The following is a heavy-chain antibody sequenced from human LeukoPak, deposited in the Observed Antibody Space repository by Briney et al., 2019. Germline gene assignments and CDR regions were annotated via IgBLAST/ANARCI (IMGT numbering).Heavy chain of an antibody. CDR2: INHSGST. CDR1: GGSFSGYY. Sequence: SETLSLTCAVYGGSFSGYYWSWIRQPPGKGLEWIGEINHSGSTNYNPSLKSRATISVDTSKNQFSLKLSSVTAADTAVYYCAITMVRGVITLDYWGQGTLVTVSS. CDR3: AITMVRGVITLDY. D-gene: IGHD3-10*01. J-gene: IGHJ4*02. V-gene: IGHV4-34*01.